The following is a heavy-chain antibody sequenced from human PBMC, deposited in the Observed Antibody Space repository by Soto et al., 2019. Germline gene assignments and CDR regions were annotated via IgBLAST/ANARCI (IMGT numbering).Heavy chain of an antibody. J-gene: IGHJ4*02. Sequence: ASVKVSCKASGYTFTGYYMHWVRQAPGQGLEWMGWINPNSGGTNYAQKFQGWVTMTRDTSISTAYMELSRLRSDDTAVYYCARDRAVGGIQLWTSDYWGQGTLVTVSS. V-gene: IGHV1-2*04. CDR1: GYTFTGYY. D-gene: IGHD5-18*01. CDR3: ARDRAVGGIQLWTSDY. CDR2: INPNSGGT.